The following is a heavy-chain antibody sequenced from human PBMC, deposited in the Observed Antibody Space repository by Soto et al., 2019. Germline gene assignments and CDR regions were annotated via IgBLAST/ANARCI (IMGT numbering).Heavy chain of an antibody. V-gene: IGHV4-39*01. CDR3: GRLWEWVVTPGY. CDR1: GGSISSSSYY. D-gene: IGHD6-19*01. CDR2: IYYSGST. J-gene: IGHJ4*02. Sequence: PSETLSLTCTVSGGSISSSSYYWGWIRQPPGQGLEWIGSIYYSGSTYYNPSLKSRVTISVDTSKNQFSLKLSSVTAADTAVYCCGRLWEWVVTPGYWGRGTLVAVSS.